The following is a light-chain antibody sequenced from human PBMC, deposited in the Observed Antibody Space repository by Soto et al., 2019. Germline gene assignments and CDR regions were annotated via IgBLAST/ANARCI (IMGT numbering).Light chain of an antibody. CDR3: QQRSNWPPIT. Sequence: FVLPQSPGTLSLSPGERATLSCRASQSVSSSYLAWYQQNPGQAPRLLIYDASTRATGIPDRFSGSGSGTDFTLTISSLEPEDFAIYYCQQRSNWPPITFGPGTKWIS. CDR1: QSVSSSY. J-gene: IGKJ3*01. V-gene: IGKV3D-20*02. CDR2: DAS.